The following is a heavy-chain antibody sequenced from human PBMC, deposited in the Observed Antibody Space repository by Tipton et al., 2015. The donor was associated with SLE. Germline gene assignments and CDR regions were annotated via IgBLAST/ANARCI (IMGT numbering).Heavy chain of an antibody. D-gene: IGHD6-6*01. CDR2: INTNTGNT. Sequence: QLVQSGAEVKKPGASVKVSCKASGYTLTTYSITWVRQAPGQGHAWMGWINTNTGNTDYAQEVQGRVTMTTDTSTNTAYMEVRSLGSDDAAVYYCARYSSSLGALDYWGQGTLVTVSS. CDR1: GYTLTTYS. J-gene: IGHJ4*02. CDR3: ARYSSSLGALDY. V-gene: IGHV1-18*01.